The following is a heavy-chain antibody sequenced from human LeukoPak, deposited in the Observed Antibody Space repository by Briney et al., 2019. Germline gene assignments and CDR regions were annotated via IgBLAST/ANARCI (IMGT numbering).Heavy chain of an antibody. CDR2: IIPILGIA. CDR1: GGTFSSYT. J-gene: IGHJ5*02. D-gene: IGHD2-2*01. Sequence: SVKVSCKSSGGTFSSYTISWVRQAPGQGLEWMGRIIPILGIANYAQKFQGRVTITADKSTSTAYMELSSLRSEDTAVYYCASDPRYCSSTSCYRPWGQGTLVTVSS. V-gene: IGHV1-69*02. CDR3: ASDPRYCSSTSCYRP.